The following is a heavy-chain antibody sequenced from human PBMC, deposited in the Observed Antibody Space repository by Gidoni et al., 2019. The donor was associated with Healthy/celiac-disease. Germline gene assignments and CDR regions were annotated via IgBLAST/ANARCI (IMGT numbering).Heavy chain of an antibody. CDR1: GFTFGDYA. D-gene: IGHD3-9*01. V-gene: IGHV3-49*04. CDR2: IRSKAYGGTT. J-gene: IGHJ6*02. CDR3: TTYYDILTGYPYYYYYGMDV. Sequence: EVQLVASGGGLVQPGRSLRLSCTASGFTFGDYAMSWVRQAPGKGLEWVGFIRSKAYGGTTEYAASVKGRFTISRDDSKSIAYLQMNSLKTEDTAVYYCTTYYDILTGYPYYYYYGMDVWGQGTTVTVSS.